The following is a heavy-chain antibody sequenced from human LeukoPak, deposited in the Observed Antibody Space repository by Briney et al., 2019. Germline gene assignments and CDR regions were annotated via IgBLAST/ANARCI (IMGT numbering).Heavy chain of an antibody. D-gene: IGHD4-23*01. V-gene: IGHV4-34*01. CDR1: GESFSGYY. CDR3: ARGGGSYYMDL. CDR2: INHSGST. Sequence: SETLSLTCAVYGESFSGYYWGWVRQPPGKGLEWIGEINHSGSTNYNPSLKSRVTISVDTSKNQFSLKLNSVTAADTAVYYCARGGGSYYMDLWGMWTTVTVSS. J-gene: IGHJ6*03.